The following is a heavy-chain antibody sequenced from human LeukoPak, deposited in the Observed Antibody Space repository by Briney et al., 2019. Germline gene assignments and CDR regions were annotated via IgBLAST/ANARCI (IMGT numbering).Heavy chain of an antibody. CDR3: ARGGRGRYYYDDESNAFDI. CDR2: INTNTGNP. J-gene: IGHJ3*02. CDR1: GYTFTSYA. D-gene: IGHD1-26*01. V-gene: IGHV7-4-1*02. Sequence: ASVKVSCKASGYTFTSYAMNWVRQAPGQGLEWMGWINTNTGNPTYAQGFTGRFVFSLDTSVSTAYLQISSLKAEDTAVYYCARGGRGRYYYDDESNAFDIWGQGTMVTVSS.